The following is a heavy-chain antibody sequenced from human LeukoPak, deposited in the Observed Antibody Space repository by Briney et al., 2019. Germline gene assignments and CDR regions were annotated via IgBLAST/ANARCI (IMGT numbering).Heavy chain of an antibody. CDR2: IRYDGSNK. J-gene: IGHJ3*02. CDR3: ARDREVVERGAFNI. D-gene: IGHD3-22*01. V-gene: IGHV3-30*02. Sequence: GGSLRLSCAASGFTISSYGMHWVRQAPGKGLEWVAFIRYDGSNKYYADSVKGRFTISRDNSKNTLYLQMNSLRAEDTAVYYCARDREVVERGAFNIWGQGTMVTVSS. CDR1: GFTISSYG.